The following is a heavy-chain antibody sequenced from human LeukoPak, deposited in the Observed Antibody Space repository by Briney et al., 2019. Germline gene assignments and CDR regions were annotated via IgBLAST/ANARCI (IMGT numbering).Heavy chain of an antibody. J-gene: IGHJ5*02. CDR3: ASNYYDSSGYYPQGWFDP. D-gene: IGHD3-22*01. Sequence: ASVKVSCNASGGTFSSYAISWVRQAPGQGLEWMGGIIPIFGTANYAQKFQGRVTITADESTSTAYMEVSSLRSEDTAVYYCASNYYDSSGYYPQGWFDPWGQGTLVTVSS. V-gene: IGHV1-69*13. CDR2: IIPIFGTA. CDR1: GGTFSSYA.